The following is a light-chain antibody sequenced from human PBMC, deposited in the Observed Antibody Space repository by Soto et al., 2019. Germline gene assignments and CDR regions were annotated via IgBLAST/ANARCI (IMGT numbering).Light chain of an antibody. CDR3: SSYTSSSTYV. Sequence: QSALTQPASVSGSPGQSITISRTGTSSDVGGYNYVSWYQQHPGKAPKLMIYDVSNRPSGVSNRFSGSKSGNTASLTISGLQAEDEADYCCSSYTSSSTYVFGTGTKVTVL. V-gene: IGLV2-14*01. CDR1: SSDVGGYNY. J-gene: IGLJ1*01. CDR2: DVS.